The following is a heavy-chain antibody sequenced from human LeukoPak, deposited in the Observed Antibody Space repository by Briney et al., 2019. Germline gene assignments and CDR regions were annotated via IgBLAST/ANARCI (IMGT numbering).Heavy chain of an antibody. CDR1: GFSFRSYS. J-gene: IGHJ4*02. V-gene: IGHV3-21*01. CDR2: ITGSSSYI. Sequence: GRSLRLSCAASGFSFRSYSMDWVRQAPGKGLEWVSSITGSSSYISYADSVKGRFTISRDNAENSLSLQMNSLRPEDTAVYFCARDRLEGGETFDSWGQGTLVTVSS. CDR3: ARDRLEGGETFDS. D-gene: IGHD1-1*01.